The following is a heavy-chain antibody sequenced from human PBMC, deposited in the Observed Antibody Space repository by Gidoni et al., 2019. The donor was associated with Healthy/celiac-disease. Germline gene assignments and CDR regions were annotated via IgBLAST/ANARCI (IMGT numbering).Heavy chain of an antibody. D-gene: IGHD5-12*01. CDR3: ARGRAMATITGPLGY. CDR1: GGSVSSGSYY. CDR2: IYYSGST. Sequence: QVQLQESGPGLVKPSETLSLTCTVSGGSVSSGSYYWSWIRQPPGKGLEWIGYIYYSGSTNYNPSLKSRVTISVDTSKNQFSLKLSSVTAADTAVYYCARGRAMATITGPLGYWGQGTLVTVSS. V-gene: IGHV4-61*01. J-gene: IGHJ4*02.